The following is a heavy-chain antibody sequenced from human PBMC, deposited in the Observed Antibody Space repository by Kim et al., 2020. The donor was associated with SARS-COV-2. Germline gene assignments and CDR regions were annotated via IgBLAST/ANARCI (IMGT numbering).Heavy chain of an antibody. D-gene: IGHD3-3*01. V-gene: IGHV4-59*13. CDR3: ARDRYVSGYGYYGMDV. CDR1: GGSISSYY. J-gene: IGHJ6*02. Sequence: SETLSLTCTVSGGSISSYYWSWIRQPPGKGLEWIGYIYYSGSTNYNPSLKSRVTISVDTSKNQFSLKLSSVTAADTAVYYCARDRYVSGYGYYGMDVWGQGTTVTVSS. CDR2: IYYSGST.